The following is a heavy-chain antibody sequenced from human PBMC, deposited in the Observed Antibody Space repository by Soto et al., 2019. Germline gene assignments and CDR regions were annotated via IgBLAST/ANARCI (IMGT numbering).Heavy chain of an antibody. D-gene: IGHD3-10*01. CDR1: GGSISSYY. Sequence: QVQLQESGPGLVKPSETLSLTCTVSGGSISSYYWSWIRQPAGKGLEWIGRIYTSGSTNYNPSLKSRVTMSVDTSKNQCSLKLSSVTAADTAVYYCARVADYYGSGSRTPYFDYWGQGTLVTVSS. CDR3: ARVADYYGSGSRTPYFDY. J-gene: IGHJ4*02. V-gene: IGHV4-4*07. CDR2: IYTSGST.